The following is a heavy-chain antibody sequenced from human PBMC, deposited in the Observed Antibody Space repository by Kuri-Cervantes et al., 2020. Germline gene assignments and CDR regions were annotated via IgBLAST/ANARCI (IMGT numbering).Heavy chain of an antibody. V-gene: IGHV1-8*02. D-gene: IGHD3-16*01. CDR1: GYSFSSND. Sequence: ASVKVSCKASGYSFSSNDINWVRQATGQGLEWMGWMNPKSGNRAYAQKFQGRVTMTRNTSINTAYMELSSLRSEDTALYYCAKVRRGGLDGFDIWGQGTMVTVSS. CDR2: MNPKSGNR. J-gene: IGHJ3*02. CDR3: AKVRRGGLDGFDI.